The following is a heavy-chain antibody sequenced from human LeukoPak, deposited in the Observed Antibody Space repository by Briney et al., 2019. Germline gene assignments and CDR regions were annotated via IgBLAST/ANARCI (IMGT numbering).Heavy chain of an antibody. CDR3: ATEYSSGLTFDY. CDR2: INHSGST. D-gene: IGHD6-19*01. Sequence: PSETLSLTCAVYGGFFSGYYWSWIRQPPGRGLEWIGEINHSGSTNYNPSLKSRVTISVDTSKNQFSLRLSSVTAADTAVYYCATEYSSGLTFDYWGQGTLVTVSS. CDR1: GGFFSGYY. J-gene: IGHJ4*02. V-gene: IGHV4-34*01.